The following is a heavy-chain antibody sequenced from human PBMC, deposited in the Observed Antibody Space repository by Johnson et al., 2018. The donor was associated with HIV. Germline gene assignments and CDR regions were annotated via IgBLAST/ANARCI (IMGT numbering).Heavy chain of an antibody. Sequence: VQLVESGGGVVRPGGSLRLSCAASGFRFDDHGMSWVRQAPGKGLEWVSGINWNGGSTYYADSVKGRFTISRDNSKNTLYLQMNSLRAEDTAVYYCARGPVMVRGVTDAFDIWGQGTMVTVSS. D-gene: IGHD3-10*01. CDR1: GFRFDDHG. V-gene: IGHV3-20*04. J-gene: IGHJ3*02. CDR3: ARGPVMVRGVTDAFDI. CDR2: INWNGGST.